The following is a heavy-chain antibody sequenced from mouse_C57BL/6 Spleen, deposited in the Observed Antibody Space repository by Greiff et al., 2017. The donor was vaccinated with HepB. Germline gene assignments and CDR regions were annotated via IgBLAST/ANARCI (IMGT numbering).Heavy chain of an antibody. CDR3: TTWGCYGSSSWYFDV. V-gene: IGHV14-1*01. CDR1: GFNIKDYY. D-gene: IGHD1-1*01. Sequence: EVQLQQSGAELVRPGASVKLSCTASGFNIKDYYMHWVKQRPEQGLEWIGRIDPEDGDTEYAPKFQGKATMTADTSSNTAYLQLSSLRSEDAAVYDCTTWGCYGSSSWYFDVWGTGTTVTVSA. J-gene: IGHJ1*03. CDR2: IDPEDGDT.